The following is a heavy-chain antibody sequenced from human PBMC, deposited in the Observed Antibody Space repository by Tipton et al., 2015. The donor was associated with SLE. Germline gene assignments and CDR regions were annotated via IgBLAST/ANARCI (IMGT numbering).Heavy chain of an antibody. CDR2: IYYSGGT. CDR1: GGSISSHY. CDR3: ARGGVSTY. V-gene: IGHV4-59*11. J-gene: IGHJ4*02. Sequence: TLSLTCTVSGGSISSHYWSWIRQPPGKGLEWIGYIYYSGGTNYNPSLKSRVTISVDTSKNQFSLKLSSVTAADTAVHYCARGGVSTYWGQGTLVTVSS. D-gene: IGHD2-8*01.